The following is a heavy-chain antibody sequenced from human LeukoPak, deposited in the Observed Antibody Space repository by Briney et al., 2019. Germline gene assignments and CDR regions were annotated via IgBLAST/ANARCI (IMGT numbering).Heavy chain of an antibody. CDR2: ISAYNGNT. Sequence: ASVKVSCKASGYTFTSYGISWVRQAPGQGLEWMGWISAYNGNTNYAQKLQGRVTMTTGTSTSTAYMELRSLRSDDTAVYYCARDLSSDYYDSSGYQPQDYWGQGTLVTVSS. CDR1: GYTFTSYG. J-gene: IGHJ4*02. CDR3: ARDLSSDYYDSSGYQPQDY. V-gene: IGHV1-18*01. D-gene: IGHD3-22*01.